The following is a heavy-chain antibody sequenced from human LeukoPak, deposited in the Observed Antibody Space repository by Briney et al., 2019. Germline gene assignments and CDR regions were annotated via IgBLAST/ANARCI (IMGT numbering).Heavy chain of an antibody. CDR1: GGSFSGYY. CDR2: INHSGCT. D-gene: IGHD5-12*01. Sequence: PSETLSLTCAVYGGSFSGYYWSWIRQPPGKGLEWIGEINHSGCTNYNPSLKSRVTISVDTSKNQFSLKLSSVTAAGTAVYYCASGCIVATTPHYYFDYWGQGTLVTVSS. J-gene: IGHJ4*02. V-gene: IGHV4-34*01. CDR3: ASGCIVATTPHYYFDY.